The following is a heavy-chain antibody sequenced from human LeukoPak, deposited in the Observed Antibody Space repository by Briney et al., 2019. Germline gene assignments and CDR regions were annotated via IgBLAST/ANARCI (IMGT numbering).Heavy chain of an antibody. J-gene: IGHJ4*02. CDR1: GGSFSGYS. D-gene: IGHD2-15*01. V-gene: IGHV4-34*01. CDR2: INRSGST. CDR3: ARDGFRNDCTDDTCYLRGRATYYFDY. Sequence: PSETLSLTCSVYGGSFSGYSWNWIRLAPGKGLEWIGEINRSGSTNYNPSLKRRVTMAIDTSKKQFSLRLSSLTAADTAVYYCARDGFRNDCTDDTCYLRGRATYYFDYWGQGAQVTVSS.